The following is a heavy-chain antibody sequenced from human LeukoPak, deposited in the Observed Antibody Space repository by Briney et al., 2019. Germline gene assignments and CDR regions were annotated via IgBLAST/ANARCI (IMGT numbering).Heavy chain of an antibody. D-gene: IGHD3-3*01. V-gene: IGHV4-38-2*02. CDR2: IYHSGST. J-gene: IGHJ4*02. CDR1: GYSISSGYY. Sequence: PSETLSPTCTVSGYSISSGYYWGWIRQPPGKGLECIGSIYHSGSTYYNPSLESRVTISVDTSKNQFSLKLSSVTAADTAVYYCARGGGYDFWTADYWGQGALVTVFS. CDR3: ARGGGYDFWTADY.